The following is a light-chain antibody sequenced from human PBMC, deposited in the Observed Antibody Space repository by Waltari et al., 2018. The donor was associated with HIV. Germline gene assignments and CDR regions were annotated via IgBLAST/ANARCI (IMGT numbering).Light chain of an antibody. Sequence: SYVLTQPPSVPVAPGKTARITCGGNNIGRKNVHWYQQKPGQSPVLVIYYDSDRPSGIPERFSGSNSGNTATLTISRVEAGDEADYYCQVWDSSSDHPKYVFGTGTKVTVL. V-gene: IGLV3-21*04. CDR3: QVWDSSSDHPKYV. J-gene: IGLJ1*01. CDR2: YDS. CDR1: NIGRKN.